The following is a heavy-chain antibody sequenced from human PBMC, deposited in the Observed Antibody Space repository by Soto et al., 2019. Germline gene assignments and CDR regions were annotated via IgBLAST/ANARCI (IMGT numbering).Heavy chain of an antibody. CDR3: AKDRAYQQWLAYFFDY. CDR1: GFTFDDYA. Sequence: DVQLVESGGGLVQPGRSLRLSCAASGFTFDDYAMHWVRQAPGKGLEWVSGISWNSGNIGYADSVKGRFTISRDNAKNSLYLQMNSLRPEDTALYYCAKDRAYQQWLAYFFDYWGQGTLVTVSS. CDR2: ISWNSGNI. V-gene: IGHV3-9*01. J-gene: IGHJ4*02. D-gene: IGHD6-19*01.